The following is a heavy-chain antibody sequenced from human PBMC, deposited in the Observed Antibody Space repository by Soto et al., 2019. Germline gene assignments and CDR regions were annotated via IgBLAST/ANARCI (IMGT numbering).Heavy chain of an antibody. CDR3: ARDMFGSSWYDADY. Sequence: QVQLVESGGGVVQPGRSLRLSCAASGFTFSSYAMHWVRQAPGKGLEWVAVISYDGSNKYYADSVKGRFTISRDNSKNTLYLQMNSLRAEDTAVYYCARDMFGSSWYDADYWGQGTLVTVSS. V-gene: IGHV3-30-3*01. CDR1: GFTFSSYA. J-gene: IGHJ4*02. D-gene: IGHD6-13*01. CDR2: ISYDGSNK.